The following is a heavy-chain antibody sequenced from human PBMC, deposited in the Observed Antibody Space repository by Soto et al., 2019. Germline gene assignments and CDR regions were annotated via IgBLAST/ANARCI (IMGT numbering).Heavy chain of an antibody. CDR1: EFTFSNYW. V-gene: IGHV3-74*02. CDR2: IKGDGSIT. J-gene: IGHJ6*01. Sequence: EVQLVESGGGLVQPGGSMRLSCAASEFTFSNYWMHWVRQAPGQGLVCVSRIKGDGSITNYADSVKGRFTISRDNAKNTLFLQLDSVTAEDTAVYYCARGVPNHYATDFWEQGTTVTVSS. CDR3: ARGVPNHYATDF.